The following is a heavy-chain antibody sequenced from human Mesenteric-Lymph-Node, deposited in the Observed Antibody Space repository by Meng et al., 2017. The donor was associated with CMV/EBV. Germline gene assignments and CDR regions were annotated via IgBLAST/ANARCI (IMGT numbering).Heavy chain of an antibody. Sequence: GESLKISCAASGFTFSDYYISWIRQAPGKGLEWVSYISGGSSTIYYADSVKGRFTISRDNAKNSLYLQMNSLRAEDTAVYYCVVGVMVTLFDYWGQGTLVTVSS. CDR1: GFTFSDYY. D-gene: IGHD5-18*01. V-gene: IGHV3-11*04. CDR2: ISGGSSTI. CDR3: VVGVMVTLFDY. J-gene: IGHJ4*02.